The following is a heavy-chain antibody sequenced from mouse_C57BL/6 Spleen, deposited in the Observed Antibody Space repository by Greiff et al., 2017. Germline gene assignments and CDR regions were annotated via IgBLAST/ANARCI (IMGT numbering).Heavy chain of an antibody. J-gene: IGHJ3*01. CDR2: ISDGGSYT. V-gene: IGHV5-4*03. D-gene: IGHD4-1*01. Sequence: EVMLVESGGGLVKPGGSLKLSCAASGFTFSSYAMSWVRQTPEKRLEWVATISDGGSYTYYPDNVKGRFTISRDNAKNNLYLQMSHMKSEDTAMXYCARHLTGTNWLAYWGQGTLVTVSA. CDR1: GFTFSSYA. CDR3: ARHLTGTNWLAY.